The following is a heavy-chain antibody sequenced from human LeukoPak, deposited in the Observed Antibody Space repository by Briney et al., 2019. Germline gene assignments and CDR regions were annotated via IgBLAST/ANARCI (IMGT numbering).Heavy chain of an antibody. CDR2: MNPNSGNT. J-gene: IGHJ3*02. D-gene: IGHD3-9*01. Sequence: ASVKVSCKASGYTFTSYDINWVRQATGQGLEWMGWMNPNSGNTGYAQKFQGRVTMTRNTSISTAYMELSSLRSEDTAVYYCATIHKVILTGYSDAFDIWGQGTLVTVSS. V-gene: IGHV1-8*01. CDR3: ATIHKVILTGYSDAFDI. CDR1: GYTFTSYD.